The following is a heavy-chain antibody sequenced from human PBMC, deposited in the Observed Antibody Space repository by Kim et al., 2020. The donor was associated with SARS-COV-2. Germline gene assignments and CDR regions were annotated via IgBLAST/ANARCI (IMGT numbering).Heavy chain of an antibody. Sequence: ASVKVSCKASGYTFTSYGISWVRQAPGQGLEWMGWISAYNGNTNYAQKLQGRVTMTTDTSTSTAYMELRSLRSDDTAVYYCAREQTGGYSYGYDYYYGMDVWCQGTTVTVSS. CDR2: ISAYNGNT. D-gene: IGHD5-18*01. CDR1: GYTFTSYG. V-gene: IGHV1-18*01. J-gene: IGHJ6*02. CDR3: AREQTGGYSYGYDYYYGMDV.